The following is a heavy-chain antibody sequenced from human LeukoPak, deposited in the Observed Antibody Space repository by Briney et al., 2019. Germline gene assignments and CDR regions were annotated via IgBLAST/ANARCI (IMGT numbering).Heavy chain of an antibody. D-gene: IGHD5-12*01. CDR1: AFTFGSYA. CDR2: ISGSGSST. Sequence: GGSLRLSCAASAFTFGSYAMSWVRQAPGKGLEWVSGISGSGSSTYYTDSVKGRFTISRDNSKNTLYPQMNSLRAEDTAVYYCARALTQWSGYDPDWGQGTLVTVSS. CDR3: ARALTQWSGYDPD. J-gene: IGHJ4*02. V-gene: IGHV3-23*01.